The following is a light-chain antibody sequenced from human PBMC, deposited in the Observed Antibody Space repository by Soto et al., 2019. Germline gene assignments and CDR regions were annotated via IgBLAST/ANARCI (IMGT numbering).Light chain of an antibody. J-gene: IGKJ1*01. Sequence: EIVLTQSPGALSLSPGERATLSCGASQSVSSSYLAWYQQKPGQAPRLLIYGASTRATGIPDRFSGSGSGTDFTLTISRLEPEDFAVSYCQQYGTSPRTFGQGTKV. V-gene: IGKV3-20*01. CDR2: GAS. CDR1: QSVSSSY. CDR3: QQYGTSPRT.